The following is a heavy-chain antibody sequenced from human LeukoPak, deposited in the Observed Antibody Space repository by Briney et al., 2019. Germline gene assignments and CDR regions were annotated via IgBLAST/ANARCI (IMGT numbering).Heavy chain of an antibody. CDR3: ARPQATHARSLDP. Sequence: SGTLSLTCAVYGGSFSGYYWSWIRQPPGKGLEWIGEINHSGSTNYNPSLKSRVTISVDTSKNQFSLKLSSVTAADTAVYYCARPQATHARSLDPWGQGTLVTVSS. V-gene: IGHV4-34*01. D-gene: IGHD6-6*01. CDR2: INHSGST. J-gene: IGHJ5*02. CDR1: GGSFSGYY.